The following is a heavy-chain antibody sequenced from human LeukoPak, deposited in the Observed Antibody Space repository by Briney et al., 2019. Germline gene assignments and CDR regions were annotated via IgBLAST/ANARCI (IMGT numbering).Heavy chain of an antibody. Sequence: SETLSLTCTVSGGSISSYYWSWIRQPPGKGLEWIGEINHSGSTNYNPSLKSRVTISVDTSKNQFSLKLSSVTAADTAVYYCARHGGYQLLNYYYYYYMDVWGKGTTVTVSS. CDR1: GGSISSYY. J-gene: IGHJ6*03. CDR3: ARHGGYQLLNYYYYYYMDV. V-gene: IGHV4-34*01. D-gene: IGHD2-2*01. CDR2: INHSGST.